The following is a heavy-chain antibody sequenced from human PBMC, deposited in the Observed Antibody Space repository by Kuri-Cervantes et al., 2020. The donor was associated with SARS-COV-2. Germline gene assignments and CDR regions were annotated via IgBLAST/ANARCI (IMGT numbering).Heavy chain of an antibody. CDR3: ARDRPASARSNSWYYYYYGMDV. J-gene: IGHJ6*02. CDR1: GYTFTGYY. CDR2: INPNSGGT. D-gene: IGHD6-13*01. Sequence: ASVKVSCKASGYTFTGYYMHWVRQAPGQGLEWMGWINPNSGGTNYAQKFQGRVTMTRDTSISTAYMELSRLRSDDTAVYYCARDRPASARSNSWYYYYYGMDVWGQGTTVTVSS. V-gene: IGHV1-2*02.